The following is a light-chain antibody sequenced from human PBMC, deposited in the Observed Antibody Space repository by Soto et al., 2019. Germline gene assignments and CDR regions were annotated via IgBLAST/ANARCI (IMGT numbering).Light chain of an antibody. Sequence: QSVLTQPASVSGSPVQSITISCTGTSSDVGSYSLVSWYQQHPGKAPKLMIYEVDKRPSGVSNRYSGYKSGNTASLPISGLQAEDEGDYYCCSYAGSSTQVFGGGTKVTVL. CDR2: EVD. J-gene: IGLJ2*01. V-gene: IGLV2-23*02. CDR1: SSDVGSYSL. CDR3: CSYAGSSTQV.